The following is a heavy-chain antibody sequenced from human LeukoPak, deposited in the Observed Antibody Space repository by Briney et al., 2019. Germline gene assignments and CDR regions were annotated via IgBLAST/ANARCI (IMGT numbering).Heavy chain of an antibody. D-gene: IGHD3-3*01. Sequence: SETLSLTCTVSGGSLSSSYWHWIRKPPGKGLEWIGFIYYSGNTNYNPSLKSRLTISLDTSKMQFSLKLSSVTAADTAVYYCARIGDFWSGYFDYWGQGTLVTVSS. CDR2: IYYSGNT. V-gene: IGHV4-59*01. CDR3: ARIGDFWSGYFDY. J-gene: IGHJ4*02. CDR1: GGSLSSSY.